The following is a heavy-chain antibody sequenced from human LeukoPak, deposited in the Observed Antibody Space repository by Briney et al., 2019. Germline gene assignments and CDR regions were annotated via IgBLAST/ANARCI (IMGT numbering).Heavy chain of an antibody. Sequence: GASVKVSCKASGYTFLSHGFSWVRQAPGQGLEWMGWTSANNRNTNYAQRLQGRVTVTTDTSTNTAYMELRTLRSDDRAVYYCAKSQAVVSSSLYYYYMDVWGKGTTIIVSS. CDR2: TSANNRNT. CDR3: AKSQAVVSSSLYYYYMDV. J-gene: IGHJ6*03. D-gene: IGHD2-2*01. V-gene: IGHV1-18*01. CDR1: GYTFLSHG.